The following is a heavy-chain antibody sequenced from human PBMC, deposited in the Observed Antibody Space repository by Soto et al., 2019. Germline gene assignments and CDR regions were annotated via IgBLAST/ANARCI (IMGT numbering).Heavy chain of an antibody. CDR2: ISYDGSNK. J-gene: IGHJ4*02. CDR3: AKEVYDFWSGILPYYFDY. V-gene: IGHV3-30*18. D-gene: IGHD3-3*01. Sequence: GGSLRLSCAASGFTFSSYGMHWVRQAPGKGLEWVAVISYDGSNKYYADSVKGRFTISRDNSKNTLYLQMNSLRAEDTAVYYCAKEVYDFWSGILPYYFDYWGQGTLVTVSS. CDR1: GFTFSSYG.